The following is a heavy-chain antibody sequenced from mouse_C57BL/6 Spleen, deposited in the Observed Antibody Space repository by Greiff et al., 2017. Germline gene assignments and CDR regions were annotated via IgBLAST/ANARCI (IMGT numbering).Heavy chain of an antibody. D-gene: IGHD1-1*01. CDR2: IDPNSGGT. CDR3: ARQVVADWYFDV. CDR1: GYTFTSYW. V-gene: IGHV1-72*01. Sequence: QVQLKQPGAELVKPGASVTLSCKASGYTFTSYWMHWVKQRPGRGLEWIGRIDPNSGGTKYNEKFKSKATLTVDKPSSTAYMQLSSLTSEDSAVYYCARQVVADWYFDVWGTGTTVTVSS. J-gene: IGHJ1*03.